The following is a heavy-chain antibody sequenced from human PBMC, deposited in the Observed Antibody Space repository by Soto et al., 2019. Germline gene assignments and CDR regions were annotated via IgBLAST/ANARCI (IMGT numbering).Heavy chain of an antibody. J-gene: IGHJ6*02. D-gene: IGHD3-9*01. V-gene: IGHV3-48*01. Sequence: EVQLVESGGGLVQPGGSLRLSCAASGFTFSSYSMNWVRQAPGKGLEWVSYISSSSSTIYYADSVKGRFTISRDNAKNSLYLQMNSLRAEDTAVYYCAREGRYFDWPPVSNYYGMDVWGQGTTVTVSS. CDR3: AREGRYFDWPPVSNYYGMDV. CDR2: ISSSSSTI. CDR1: GFTFSSYS.